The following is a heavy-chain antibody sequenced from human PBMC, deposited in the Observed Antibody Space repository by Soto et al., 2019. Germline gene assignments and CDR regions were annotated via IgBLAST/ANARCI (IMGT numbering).Heavy chain of an antibody. CDR1: GYTFTGYY. Sequence: QVQLVQSGAELKKPGASVKVSCKASGYTFTGYYLPCVRQAPGQGPEWMGWINPNSGGTTYAQKFQGRVTVTRDTSISTAYMELSSLRSDDPAVYYCARGGSSSLDYWGQGTLVTVSS. CDR3: ARGGSSSLDY. V-gene: IGHV1-2*02. CDR2: INPNSGGT. D-gene: IGHD6-6*01. J-gene: IGHJ4*02.